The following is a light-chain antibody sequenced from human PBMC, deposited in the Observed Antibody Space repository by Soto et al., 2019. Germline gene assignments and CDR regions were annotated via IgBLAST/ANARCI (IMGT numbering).Light chain of an antibody. CDR2: KAS. CDR3: QQYNSYPRT. V-gene: IGKV1-5*03. Sequence: DIQMTQSPSTLSASVGDRVTITCRASESISGWLVIFKASTLESGVPSRFSGSGSGTEFTLSISSLQPDDFATYYCQQYNSYPRTFGQGTKVEIK. J-gene: IGKJ1*01. CDR1: ESISGW.